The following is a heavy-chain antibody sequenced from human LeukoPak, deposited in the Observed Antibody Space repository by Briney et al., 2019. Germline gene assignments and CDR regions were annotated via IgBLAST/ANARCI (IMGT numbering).Heavy chain of an antibody. J-gene: IGHJ4*02. CDR3: ARGLGRHEVDESYGPNSDY. Sequence: GASVKVSCKASGYTFTGYYMHWVRQAPGQGLEWMGWINPNSGGTNYAQKFQGWVTMTRDTSISTAYMELSRLRSDDTAVYYCARGLGRHEVDESYGPNSDYWGQGTLVTVSS. CDR2: INPNSGGT. D-gene: IGHD5-18*01. CDR1: GYTFTGYY. V-gene: IGHV1-2*04.